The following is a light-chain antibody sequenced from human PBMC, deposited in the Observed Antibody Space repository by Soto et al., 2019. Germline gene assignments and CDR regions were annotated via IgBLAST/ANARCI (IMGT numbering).Light chain of an antibody. CDR1: QTISSW. CDR3: QQYNTYST. J-gene: IGKJ1*01. V-gene: IGKV1-5*03. Sequence: SQLAQAPSSLSASVGDRVTITCRASQTISSWLAWYQQKPGKAPKLLIYKASTLKSGVPSRFSGSGSGTEFTLTISSLQPDDFATYYCQQYNTYSTFGQGTKVDIK. CDR2: KAS.